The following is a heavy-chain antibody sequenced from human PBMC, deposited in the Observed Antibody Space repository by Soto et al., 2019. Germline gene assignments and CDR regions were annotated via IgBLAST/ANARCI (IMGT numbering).Heavy chain of an antibody. CDR3: ARGVGYSDSSGYPFDS. Sequence: VQLVQSGAEVKRPGASVKISCKASGDTLSTYYMHWARQAPGQGLEWMGIINPRSGKPNYPQKFEVRVTMTRDTSRTSVYMELSTLRSEDTAMYYCARGVGYSDSSGYPFDSWGQGTLVTVSS. V-gene: IGHV1-46*03. J-gene: IGHJ4*02. CDR2: INPRSGKP. CDR1: GDTLSTYY. D-gene: IGHD3-22*01.